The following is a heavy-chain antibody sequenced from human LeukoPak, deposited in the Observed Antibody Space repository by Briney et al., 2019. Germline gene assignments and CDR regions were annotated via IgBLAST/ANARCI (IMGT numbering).Heavy chain of an antibody. V-gene: IGHV3-11*06. J-gene: IGHJ6*04. Sequence: GGSLRLSCAASGFTFSDYYMSWIRQAPGKGLEWVSYISSSSSHTNYADSVKGRFTISRDNAKNSLYLQMNSLRAEDTAVYYCARSSSSWLSHLYYYYGMDVWGKGTTVTVSS. CDR1: GFTFSDYY. CDR2: ISSSSSHT. D-gene: IGHD6-13*01. CDR3: ARSSSSWLSHLYYYYGMDV.